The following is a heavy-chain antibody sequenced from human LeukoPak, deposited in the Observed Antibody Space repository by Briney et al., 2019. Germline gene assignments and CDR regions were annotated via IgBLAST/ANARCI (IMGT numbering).Heavy chain of an antibody. CDR1: GFTFSILV. CDR3: ARDPRCSSSYYFDY. Sequence: GGSLTLFCAAPGFTFSILVLLPARQAPGKGLERVAVISYDGSNKYYADSVKGRFTISRDNSKNTLYLQMNSLRAEDTAVYYCARDPRCSSSYYFDYWGQGTLVTVSS. CDR2: ISYDGSNK. D-gene: IGHD6-6*01. J-gene: IGHJ4*02. V-gene: IGHV3-30*03.